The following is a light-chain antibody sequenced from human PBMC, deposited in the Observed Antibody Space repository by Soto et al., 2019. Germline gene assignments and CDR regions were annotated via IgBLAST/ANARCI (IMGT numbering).Light chain of an antibody. CDR2: GNS. V-gene: IGLV1-40*01. CDR3: QSYDSSLSGSRV. CDR1: SSNIGAGYD. J-gene: IGLJ2*01. Sequence: QSVLTQPASVSGSPGQSITISCTGSSSNIGAGYDVHWYQQLPGTAPKLLIYGNSNRPSGVPDRFSGSKSGTSASLAITGLQAEDEADYYCQSYDSSLSGSRVFGGGTKVTVL.